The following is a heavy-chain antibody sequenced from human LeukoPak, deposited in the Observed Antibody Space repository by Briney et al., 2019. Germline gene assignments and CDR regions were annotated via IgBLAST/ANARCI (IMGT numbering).Heavy chain of an antibody. V-gene: IGHV6-1*01. D-gene: IGHD4-11*01. CDR1: GDSVSNDSAA. CDR3: ARGSAVFDY. J-gene: IGHJ4*02. CDR2: TYYRSKWYN. Sequence: SQTLSLTFAISGDSVSNDSAAWNWLRQSPSRGLEWLGRTYYRSKWYNDYAVSVKSRITINPDTSKNQFSLQLNSVTPEDTAVYYCARGSAVFDYWGQGTLVTVSS.